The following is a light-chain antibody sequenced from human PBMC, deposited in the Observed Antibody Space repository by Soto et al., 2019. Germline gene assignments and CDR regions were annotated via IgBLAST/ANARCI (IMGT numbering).Light chain of an antibody. Sequence: QSVLTQPPSVSGAPGQRVIISCTGSSSNIGAGYDVHWYQQLPGTAPKLLIYGNNNRPSGVPDRFSGSKSGASASLAITGLQAEDEADYYCQSYDSSLSASGVFGGGTKVTVL. V-gene: IGLV1-40*01. CDR1: SSNIGAGYD. CDR3: QSYDSSLSASGV. J-gene: IGLJ2*01. CDR2: GNN.